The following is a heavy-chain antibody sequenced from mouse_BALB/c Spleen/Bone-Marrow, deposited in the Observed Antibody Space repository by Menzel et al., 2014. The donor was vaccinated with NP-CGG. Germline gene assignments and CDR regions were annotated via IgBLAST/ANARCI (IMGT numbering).Heavy chain of an antibody. CDR1: GFTFTDYY. CDR3: ARDKAARATGYYFDY. V-gene: IGHV7-3*02. D-gene: IGHD3-1*01. Sequence: DVKLVESGGGLVQPGGSLRLSCATSGFTFTDYYMSWVRQPPGKALEWLGFIRNKANGYTTEYSASVKGRFTISRDNSQSILYXXMNTLRAEDSATYYCARDKAARATGYYFDYWGQGTTLTVSS. CDR2: IRNKANGYTT. J-gene: IGHJ2*01.